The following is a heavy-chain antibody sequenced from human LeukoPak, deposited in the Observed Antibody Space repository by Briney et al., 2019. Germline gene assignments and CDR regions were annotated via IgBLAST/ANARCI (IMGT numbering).Heavy chain of an antibody. V-gene: IGHV1-46*01. CDR3: ARANCSSTSCPPLSAFDI. D-gene: IGHD2-2*01. CDR2: INPSGGST. J-gene: IGHJ3*02. Sequence: ASVKVSCKASGYTFTSYYMHWVRQAPGQGLEWMGIINPSGGSTSYAQKFQGRVPMTRDMSTSTVYMELSSLRSEDTAVYYCARANCSSTSCPPLSAFDIWGQGTMVTVSS. CDR1: GYTFTSYY.